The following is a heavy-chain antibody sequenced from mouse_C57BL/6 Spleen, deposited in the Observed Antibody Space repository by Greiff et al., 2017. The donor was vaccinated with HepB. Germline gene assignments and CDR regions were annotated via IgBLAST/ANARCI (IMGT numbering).Heavy chain of an antibody. CDR3: TRFGDSYAMDY. CDR2: IDPETGGT. Sequence: QVQLQQSGAELVRPGASVTLSCKASGYTFTDYEMHWVKQTPVHGLEWIGAIDPETGGTAYNQKFKGKAILTADKSSSTAYMERRSLTSEDSAVYYCTRFGDSYAMDYWGQGTSVTVSS. J-gene: IGHJ4*01. CDR1: GYTFTDYE. V-gene: IGHV1-15*01.